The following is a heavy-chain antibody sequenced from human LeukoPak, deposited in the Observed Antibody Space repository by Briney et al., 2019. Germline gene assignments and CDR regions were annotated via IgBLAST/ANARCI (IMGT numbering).Heavy chain of an antibody. Sequence: GGSLRLSCAASGFTFSSYWMSWVRQAPGKGLEWVANIKQDGSEKYYVDSVKGRFTISRDNAKNSLYLQMNSLGAEDTAVYYCARAGWLYSSSWNDYWGQGTLVTVSS. V-gene: IGHV3-7*01. D-gene: IGHD6-13*01. CDR2: IKQDGSEK. J-gene: IGHJ4*02. CDR3: ARAGWLYSSSWNDY. CDR1: GFTFSSYW.